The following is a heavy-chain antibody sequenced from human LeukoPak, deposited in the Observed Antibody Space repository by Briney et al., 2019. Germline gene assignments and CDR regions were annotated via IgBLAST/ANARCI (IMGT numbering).Heavy chain of an antibody. D-gene: IGHD3-10*01. J-gene: IGHJ4*02. CDR3: ARGLVRGVVSTLDY. V-gene: IGHV3-33*01. CDR2: IWYGGSNK. Sequence: GGSLRLSCAASGFTFSSYGMHWVRQAPGKGLEWVAVIWYGGSNKYYADSVKGRFTISRDNSKNTLYLQMNSLRAEDTAVYYCARGLVRGVVSTLDYWGQGTLVTVSS. CDR1: GFTFSSYG.